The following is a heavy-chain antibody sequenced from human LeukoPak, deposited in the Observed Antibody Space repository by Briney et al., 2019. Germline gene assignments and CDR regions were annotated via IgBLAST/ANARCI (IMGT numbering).Heavy chain of an antibody. CDR2: ISWNSGSI. D-gene: IGHD4-23*01. CDR1: GFTFSSYS. Sequence: GGSLRLSRAASGFTFSSYSMNWVRQAPGKGLEWVSGISWNSGSIGYADSVKGRFTISRDNAKNSLYLQMNSLRAEDMALYYCAKDLDYGGNSGLDYWGQGTLVTVSS. CDR3: AKDLDYGGNSGLDY. V-gene: IGHV3-9*03. J-gene: IGHJ4*02.